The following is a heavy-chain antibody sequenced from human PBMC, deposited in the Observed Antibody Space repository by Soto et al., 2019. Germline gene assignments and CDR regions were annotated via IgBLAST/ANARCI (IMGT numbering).Heavy chain of an antibody. Sequence: QVQLQESGPGLVKPSQTLSLTCTVSGGSISSGDYYWSWIRQPPGKGLEWIGYIYYSGSTYYNPSLKSRVTISVDTSKNQFSLKLGSVTAADTAVYYCARDRWEYGDQTYYYSGMDVWGQGTTVTVSS. D-gene: IGHD4-17*01. CDR2: IYYSGST. CDR3: ARDRWEYGDQTYYYSGMDV. V-gene: IGHV4-30-4*01. CDR1: GGSISSGDYY. J-gene: IGHJ6*02.